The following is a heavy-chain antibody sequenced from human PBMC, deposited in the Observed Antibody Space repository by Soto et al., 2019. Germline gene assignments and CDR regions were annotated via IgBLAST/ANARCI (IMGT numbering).Heavy chain of an antibody. V-gene: IGHV3-9*01. D-gene: IGHD2-21*01. CDR2: ISWNSGSI. Sequence: EVQLVESGGGLVQPGRSLRLSCAASGFTFDDYAMHWVRQAPGKGLEWVSGISWNSGSIGYTDSVKGRFTISRDNAKNSLYLQMDSLRAEDTAFYYCVKDLAYSALSVHCGMDVWGQGTTVTVSS. CDR3: VKDLAYSALSVHCGMDV. CDR1: GFTFDDYA. J-gene: IGHJ6*02.